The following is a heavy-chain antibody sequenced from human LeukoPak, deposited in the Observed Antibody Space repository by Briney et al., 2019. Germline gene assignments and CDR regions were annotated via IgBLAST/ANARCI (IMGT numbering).Heavy chain of an antibody. J-gene: IGHJ4*02. CDR3: ARDHDSSSCPYFDY. CDR2: IRSKANNYAT. V-gene: IGHV3-73*01. CDR1: GFTFRGSG. D-gene: IGHD6-13*01. Sequence: GGSLRLSCAASGFTFRGSGIHWVRQAPGKGLEWVGRIRSKANNYATAYAASVKGRFTISRDDSKNTAYLQMNSLKIEDTAVYYCARDHDSSSCPYFDYWGQGTLVTVSS.